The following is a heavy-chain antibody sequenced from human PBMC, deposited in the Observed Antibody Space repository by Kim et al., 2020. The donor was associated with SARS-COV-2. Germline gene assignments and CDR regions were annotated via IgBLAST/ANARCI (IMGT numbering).Heavy chain of an antibody. D-gene: IGHD3-16*02. Sequence: SETLSLTCTVSGGSISSSSYYWGWIRQPPGKGLEWIGSIYYSGSTYYNPSHKSRVTISVDTSKNQFSLKLSSVTAADTAVYYCASELKSYDYVWGSYRIFDYWGQGTLVTVSS. J-gene: IGHJ4*02. CDR1: GGSISSSSYY. CDR3: ASELKSYDYVWGSYRIFDY. CDR2: IYYSGST. V-gene: IGHV4-39*07.